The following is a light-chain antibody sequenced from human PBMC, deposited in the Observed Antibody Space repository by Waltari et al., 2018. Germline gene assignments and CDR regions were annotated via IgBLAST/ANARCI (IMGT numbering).Light chain of an antibody. V-gene: IGLV2-23*01. CDR2: DDN. CDR1: SSDVGNYNL. Sequence: QSALTQPASVSGSPGQSITITCTGTSSDVGNYNLVSWYQQYQGKAPKVMIYDDNWRPSGVSDRFSGSKSGNTASLTISGVQAEDEADYYCCSYAGSYTWVFGGGTKLTVL. J-gene: IGLJ3*02. CDR3: CSYAGSYTWV.